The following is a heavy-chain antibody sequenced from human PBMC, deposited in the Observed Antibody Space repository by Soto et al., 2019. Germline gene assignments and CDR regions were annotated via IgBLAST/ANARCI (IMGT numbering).Heavy chain of an antibody. V-gene: IGHV3-30-3*01. J-gene: IGHJ6*02. CDR2: ISYDGSNK. CDR1: GFTFSSYA. CDR3: AREVRVGYCSGGSCYSDYYYYGMDV. D-gene: IGHD2-15*01. Sequence: QVQLVESGGGVVQPGRSLRLSCAASGFTFSSYAMHWVRQAPGKGLEWVAVISYDGSNKYYADSVKGRFTISRDNSKNTLYLHMNSLRAEDTAVYYCAREVRVGYCSGGSCYSDYYYYGMDVWGQGTTVTVSS.